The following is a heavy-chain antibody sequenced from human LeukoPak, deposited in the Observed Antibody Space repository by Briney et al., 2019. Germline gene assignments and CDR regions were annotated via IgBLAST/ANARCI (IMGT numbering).Heavy chain of an antibody. D-gene: IGHD3-10*01. V-gene: IGHV1-8*01. J-gene: IGHJ6*02. CDR2: MNPNSGNT. CDR1: GYTFTSYD. Sequence: ASVKVSCKASGYTFTSYDINWVRQATGQGLEWTGWMNPNSGNTGYAQKFQGRVTMTRNTSISTAYMELSSLRSEDTAVYYCAIRYGSGSYYNAYYYYYYGMDVWRQGTTVTVSS. CDR3: AIRYGSGSYYNAYYYYYYGMDV.